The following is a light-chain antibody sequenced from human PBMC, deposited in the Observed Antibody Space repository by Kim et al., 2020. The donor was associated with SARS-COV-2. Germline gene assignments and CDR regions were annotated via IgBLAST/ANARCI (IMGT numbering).Light chain of an antibody. CDR3: ASWDDSLTPLYV. Sequence: QTVIISCSGNNSNIGSQYVYWYQQFPGTAPRLLISRNNLRPSGVPDRFSGSKSGTSASLTISGLRSEDEADYYCASWDDSLTPLYVFATGTKVTVL. V-gene: IGLV1-47*01. J-gene: IGLJ1*01. CDR1: NSNIGSQY. CDR2: RNN.